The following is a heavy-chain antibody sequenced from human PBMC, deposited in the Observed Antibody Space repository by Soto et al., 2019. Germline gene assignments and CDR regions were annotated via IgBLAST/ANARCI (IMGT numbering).Heavy chain of an antibody. CDR2: IYYSGST. CDR3: AMGPLGWFDP. Sequence: QVQLQESGPGLVKPSETLSLTCTVSGGSISSYYWSWIRQPPGKGLEWIGYIYYSGSTNYNPSLKSRVTISVDTSKNQFSLKLSSVTAADTAVYYCAMGPLGWFDPWGQGTLVTVSS. V-gene: IGHV4-59*08. CDR1: GGSISSYY. D-gene: IGHD3-16*01. J-gene: IGHJ5*02.